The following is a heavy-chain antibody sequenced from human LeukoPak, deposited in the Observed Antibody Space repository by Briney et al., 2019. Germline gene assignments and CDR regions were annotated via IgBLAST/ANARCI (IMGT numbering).Heavy chain of an antibody. J-gene: IGHJ4*02. CDR1: GGTFISYA. CDR2: IIPIFGTA. D-gene: IGHD2-2*01. Sequence: ASVKVSCKASGGTFISYAISWVRQAPGQGLEWMGGIIPIFGTANYAQKFQGRVTITADESTSTAYMELSSLRSEDTAVYYCARGAVPAATYYFDYWGQGTLVTVSP. V-gene: IGHV1-69*13. CDR3: ARGAVPAATYYFDY.